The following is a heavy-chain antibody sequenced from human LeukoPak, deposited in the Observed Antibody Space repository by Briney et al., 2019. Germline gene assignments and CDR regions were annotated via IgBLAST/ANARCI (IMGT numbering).Heavy chain of an antibody. CDR3: AKDVVVFWSGYSQRDYFDY. CDR1: GGSISSGDYY. Sequence: PSQTLSLTCTVSGGSISSGDYYWSWIRQPPGTGLEWIGYIYYSGSTYYNPSLKSRVTISVDTSKNQFSLKLSSVTAADTAVYYCAKDVVVFWSGYSQRDYFDYWGQGTLVTVSS. J-gene: IGHJ4*02. D-gene: IGHD3-3*01. V-gene: IGHV4-30-4*08. CDR2: IYYSGST.